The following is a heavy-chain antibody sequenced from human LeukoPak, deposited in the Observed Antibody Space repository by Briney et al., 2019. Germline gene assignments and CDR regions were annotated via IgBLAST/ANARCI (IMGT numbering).Heavy chain of an antibody. CDR2: IKSDGSIT. J-gene: IGHJ4*02. CDR1: GFTFSSYG. Sequence: GGSLRLSCAASGFTFSSYGMNWVRQAPGKGLVWVSGIKSDGSITNYADSVKGRFTISRDNAKNTLYLQMNSLRAEDTAVYYCARDAPRAGTDFDYWGQGTLVTVSS. CDR3: ARDAPRAGTDFDY. V-gene: IGHV3-74*01.